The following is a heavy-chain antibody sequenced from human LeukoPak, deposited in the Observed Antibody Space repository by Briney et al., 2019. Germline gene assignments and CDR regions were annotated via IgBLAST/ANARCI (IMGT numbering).Heavy chain of an antibody. J-gene: IGHJ4*02. CDR1: GFTFNNYA. D-gene: IGHD2-2*02. Sequence: PGGSLRLSCTASGFTFNNYAMSWVRQAPGKGLDWVSGISGNGGTTHYADSVKGRFTISRDNSRNTVFLQMNSLRAEDTAIYYCAKLPAAIRTLDYWGQGTLVNVSS. V-gene: IGHV3-23*01. CDR3: AKLPAAIRTLDY. CDR2: ISGNGGTT.